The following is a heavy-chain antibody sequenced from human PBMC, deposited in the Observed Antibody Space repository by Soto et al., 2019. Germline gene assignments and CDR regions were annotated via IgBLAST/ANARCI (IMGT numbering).Heavy chain of an antibody. D-gene: IGHD5-12*01. CDR3: ARQVPRVMATTETTFDY. CDR2: IYYSGST. J-gene: IGHJ4*02. Sequence: PSETLSLTCTVSGGSISSSSYYWGWIRQPPGKGLEWIGSIYYSGSTYYNPSLKSRVTISVDTSKNQFSLKLSSVTAADTAVYYCARQVPRVMATTETTFDYLGQGNLVTVS. V-gene: IGHV4-39*01. CDR1: GGSISSSSYY.